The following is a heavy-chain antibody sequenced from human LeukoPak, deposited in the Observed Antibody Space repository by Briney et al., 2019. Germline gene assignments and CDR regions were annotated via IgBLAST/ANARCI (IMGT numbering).Heavy chain of an antibody. CDR2: IYSSGST. CDR1: VGSFSSYY. V-gene: IGHV4-4*07. Sequence: PSDTLSLTCTVSVGSFSSYYWTWIRQPAGKALEAIGRIYSSGSTNYNRSLKSRVTMSVDTSKNQFSLRLSAVTAADAAVYYCARGPQSSGSYSVDYWGQGTLVTVSS. D-gene: IGHD1-26*01. CDR3: ARGPQSSGSYSVDY. J-gene: IGHJ4*02.